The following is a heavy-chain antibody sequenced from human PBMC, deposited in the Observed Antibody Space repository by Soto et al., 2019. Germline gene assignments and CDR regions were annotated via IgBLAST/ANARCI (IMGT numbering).Heavy chain of an antibody. CDR2: ISTYNGKT. CDR3: ARLLTEGATYREDAFDL. D-gene: IGHD1-26*01. Sequence: ASVKVSCTSSGYTFTSHGFAWVRQAPGQGLEWMGWISTYNGKTDYAQKFQGRLTLTADTRTITGYMELSSLTSDDTAVYYCARLLTEGATYREDAFDLWGQGTKVTVSS. V-gene: IGHV1-18*01. J-gene: IGHJ3*01. CDR1: GYTFTSHG.